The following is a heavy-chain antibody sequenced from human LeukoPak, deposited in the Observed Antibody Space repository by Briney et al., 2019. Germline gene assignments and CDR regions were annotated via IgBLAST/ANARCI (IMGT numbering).Heavy chain of an antibody. J-gene: IGHJ5*02. Sequence: GGSLRLSCAASGFAFSSYSMNWVRQAPGKGLEWVSSITSSSSYIFYTDSVKGRFTISRDNAKNSLYLQMNSLRAEDTAVYYCARADTSGYPAWGQGTLVTVSS. CDR1: GFAFSSYS. CDR3: ARADTSGYPA. D-gene: IGHD3-22*01. CDR2: ITSSSSYI. V-gene: IGHV3-21*01.